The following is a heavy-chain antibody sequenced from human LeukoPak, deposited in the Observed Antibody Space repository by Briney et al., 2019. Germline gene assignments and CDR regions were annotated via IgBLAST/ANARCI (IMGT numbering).Heavy chain of an antibody. J-gene: IGHJ4*02. CDR3: ARDGYIDSCDY. CDR2: MNQDGGGK. CDR1: GFTFSNYW. Sequence: GGSLRLSCAASGFTFSNYWMSWVRQAPGKGLEWVANMNQDGGGKYNVDSVKGRFTISRDNTKNSLYLQMNSLGVEDTAVYYCARDGYIDSCDYWGRGTLVTVSS. V-gene: IGHV3-7*01. D-gene: IGHD3-22*01.